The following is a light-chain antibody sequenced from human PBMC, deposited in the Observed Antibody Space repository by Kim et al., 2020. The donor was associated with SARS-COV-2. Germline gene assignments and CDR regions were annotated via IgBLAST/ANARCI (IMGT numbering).Light chain of an antibody. CDR1: SPTIVSNS. CDR2: RNT. CDR3: AAWDDSLSGFV. V-gene: IGLV1-47*01. J-gene: IGLJ1*01. Sequence: RVTTLRHGSSPTIVSNSVSWYRQFPETAPNLSTYRNTQRPSGVPDRFSGSTAGTSASLAISGLRSEDEADYYCAAWDDSLSGFVFGTGTKVTVL.